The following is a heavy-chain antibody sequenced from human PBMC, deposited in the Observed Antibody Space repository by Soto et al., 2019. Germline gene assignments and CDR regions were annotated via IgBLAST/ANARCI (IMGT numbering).Heavy chain of an antibody. CDR2: ISGSGGST. D-gene: IGHD5-18*01. Sequence: GGSLRLSCAASGFTFSNYAMNWVRQAPGKGLEWVSVISGSGGSTYYADSVKGRFTISRDNSKNTLYLQMNSLRAEDTAVYYCAKDLDVVAIGYSYGSNWGQGTLVTVSS. V-gene: IGHV3-23*01. CDR1: GFTFSNYA. J-gene: IGHJ1*01. CDR3: AKDLDVVAIGYSYGSN.